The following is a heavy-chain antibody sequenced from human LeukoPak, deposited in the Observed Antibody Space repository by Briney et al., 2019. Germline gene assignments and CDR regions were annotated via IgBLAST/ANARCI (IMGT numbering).Heavy chain of an antibody. D-gene: IGHD6-13*01. CDR3: AKGRGGLSSSCTY. Sequence: GGSLRLSCAASGFTFGSFAMNWVRQAPGKGLEWVSVISGSGSSTYYADSVKGRFTISRDNSKNTLYLQMNSLRAEDTAVYYCAKGRGGLSSSCTYWGQGTLVTVSS. CDR1: GFTFGSFA. CDR2: ISGSGSST. V-gene: IGHV3-23*01. J-gene: IGHJ4*02.